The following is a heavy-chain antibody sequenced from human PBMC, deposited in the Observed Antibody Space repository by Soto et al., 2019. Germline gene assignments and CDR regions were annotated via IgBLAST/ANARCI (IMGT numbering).Heavy chain of an antibody. CDR2: ISGSGGST. V-gene: IGHV3-23*01. Sequence: EVQLLESGGGLVQPGGSLRLSCADSGFTFSSYAMSWVRQAPGKGLEWVSAISGSGGSTYYADSVKGRFTISRDNSKNTLYLQMNSLRAEDTAVYYCAKDSYGSGSYYYYGMDVWGQGTTVTVSS. J-gene: IGHJ6*02. CDR1: GFTFSSYA. CDR3: AKDSYGSGSYYYYGMDV. D-gene: IGHD3-10*01.